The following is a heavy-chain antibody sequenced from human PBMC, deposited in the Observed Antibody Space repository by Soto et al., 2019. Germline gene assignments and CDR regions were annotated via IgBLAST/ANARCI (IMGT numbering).Heavy chain of an antibody. V-gene: IGHV4-34*01. J-gene: IGHJ4*02. D-gene: IGHD6-13*01. Sequence: QVQLQQWGAGLLKPSETLSLTCAVYGGSFSGYWSWIRQPPGKGLEWIGEINHSGSTNYNPSLKSRVTISVDTSKNQFSLKLSSVTAADTAVYYCARVHRKGSSWYYFDYWGQGTLVTVSS. CDR1: GGSFSGY. CDR2: INHSGST. CDR3: ARVHRKGSSWYYFDY.